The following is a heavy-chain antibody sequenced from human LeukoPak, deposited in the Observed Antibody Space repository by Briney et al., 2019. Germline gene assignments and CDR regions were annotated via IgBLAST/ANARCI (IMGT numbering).Heavy chain of an antibody. Sequence: SSETLSLTCTVSGGSISSYYWNWIRQPAGKGLEWIGRFSTAESTNDRPSLNYNPSLKSRVTMSIDTSKNQFSLKLNSVTAADTAIYYCARVASSSWSSYDYWGQGILVTVSS. D-gene: IGHD6-13*01. CDR2: FSTAESTNDRPSL. J-gene: IGHJ4*02. CDR3: ARVASSSWSSYDY. CDR1: GGSISSYY. V-gene: IGHV4-4*07.